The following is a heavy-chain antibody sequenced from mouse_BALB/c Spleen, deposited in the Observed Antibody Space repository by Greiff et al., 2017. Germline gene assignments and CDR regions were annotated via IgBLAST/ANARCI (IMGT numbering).Heavy chain of an antibody. CDR2: ISSGSSTI. V-gene: IGHV5-17*02. CDR3: ARSYGSSYWFAY. CDR1: GFTFSSFG. D-gene: IGHD1-1*01. J-gene: IGHJ3*01. Sequence: EVKVVESGGGLVQPGGSRKLSCAASGFTFSSFGMHWVRQAPEKGLEWVAYISSGSSTIYYADTVKGRFTISRDNPKNTLFLQMTSLRSEDTAMYYCARSYGSSYWFAYWGQGTLVTVSA.